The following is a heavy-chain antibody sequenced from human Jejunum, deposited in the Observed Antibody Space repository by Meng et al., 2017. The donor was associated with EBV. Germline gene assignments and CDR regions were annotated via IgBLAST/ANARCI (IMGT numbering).Heavy chain of an antibody. CDR2: ISNDGNNK. Sequence: VQVVGARGGVGQPGRALRLSCAASGFTFSGHAMQWVRQAPGKGLKWVALISNDGNNKYYADSVKGRFTISRDNSKNTLYLQMNSLRVDDTALYYCTREWGADYWGQGTLVTVSS. J-gene: IGHJ4*02. V-gene: IGHV3-30-3*01. D-gene: IGHD3-16*01. CDR3: TREWGADY. CDR1: GFTFSGHA.